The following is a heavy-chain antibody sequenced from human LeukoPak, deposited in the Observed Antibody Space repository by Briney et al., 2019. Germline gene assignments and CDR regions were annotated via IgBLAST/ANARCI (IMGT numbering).Heavy chain of an antibody. CDR3: ARVSSGFGSSWYVDY. CDR1: GFTFSTSS. J-gene: IGHJ4*02. CDR2: ISSGGSYI. V-gene: IGHV3-21*01. D-gene: IGHD6-13*01. Sequence: GGSLRLSCAASGFTFSTSSMNWVRQAPGKGLEWVSSISSGGSYIYYAESVKGRFTISRDNAKNSLYLQMNSLRVEDTAVYYCARVSSGFGSSWYVDYWGQGTLVTVSS.